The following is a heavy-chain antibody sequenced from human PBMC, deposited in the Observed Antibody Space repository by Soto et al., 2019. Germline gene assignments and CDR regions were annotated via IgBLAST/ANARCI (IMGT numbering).Heavy chain of an antibody. CDR2: IYSGGST. V-gene: IGHV3-66*01. J-gene: IGHJ4*02. CDR1: GFTVSSNY. CDR3: ARGDCSGGSCYSEY. Sequence: GGSLRLSCAASGFTVSSNYMSWVRQAPGKGLEWVSVIYSGGSTYYADSVKGRFTISRDNSKNTLYLQMNSLRAEDTAVYYCARGDCSGGSCYSEYWGQGTLVTVSS. D-gene: IGHD2-15*01.